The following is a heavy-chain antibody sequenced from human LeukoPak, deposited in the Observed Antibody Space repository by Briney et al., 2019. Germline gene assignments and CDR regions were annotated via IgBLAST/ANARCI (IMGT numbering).Heavy chain of an antibody. J-gene: IGHJ4*02. CDR2: IYYSGST. CDR3: ARFDDYGTFDY. D-gene: IGHD4-17*01. Sequence: SETLSLTCTVSGGSISSYYWSWIRQPPGKGLEWIGYIYYSGSTNYNPSLKSRVTISVDKSKNQFSLKLSSVTAADTAVYYCARFDDYGTFDYWGQGTLVTVSS. CDR1: GGSISSYY. V-gene: IGHV4-59*12.